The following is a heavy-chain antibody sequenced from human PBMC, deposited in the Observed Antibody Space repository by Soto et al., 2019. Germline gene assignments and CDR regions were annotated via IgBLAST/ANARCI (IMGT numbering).Heavy chain of an antibody. CDR2: ISYDGSNK. Sequence: PWGSLRLSCAASVFTFSSYAMPWVRQAPGKGLEWVAVISYDGSNKYYADSVKGRFTISRDNSKNTLYLQMNSLRAEDTAVYYCTDYGDYYYGMDVWGQGTPVTVSS. J-gene: IGHJ6*02. CDR1: VFTFSSYA. CDR3: TDYGDYYYGMDV. V-gene: IGHV3-30-3*01. D-gene: IGHD4-17*01.